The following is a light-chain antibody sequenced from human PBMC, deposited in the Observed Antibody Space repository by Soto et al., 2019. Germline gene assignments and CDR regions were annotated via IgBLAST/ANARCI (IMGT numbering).Light chain of an antibody. Sequence: QSALTQHASVSGSPGQSITISCTGTSSDVGTYNYVSWYQQHPGKAPKLMIYDVSNRPSGVSDRFSGSKSGNTASLTISGLQAEDEADYYCSSYTSRSTSVVFGGGTMLTVL. CDR1: SSDVGTYNY. CDR2: DVS. J-gene: IGLJ2*01. V-gene: IGLV2-14*01. CDR3: SSYTSRSTSVV.